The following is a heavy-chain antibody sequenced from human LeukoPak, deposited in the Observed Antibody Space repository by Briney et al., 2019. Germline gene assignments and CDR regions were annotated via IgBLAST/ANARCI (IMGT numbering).Heavy chain of an antibody. V-gene: IGHV4-59*01. D-gene: IGHD3-3*01. CDR1: GGSISSYY. CDR3: ARAYYDFWSGRGGPDWFDP. J-gene: IGHJ5*02. Sequence: SETLSLTCTVSGGSISSYYWSWIRQPPGKGLEWIGYIYYSGSTNYNPSLKSRVTISVDTSKNQFSLKLSSVTAADTAVYYCARAYYDFWSGRGGPDWFDPWGQGTLVTVSS. CDR2: IYYSGST.